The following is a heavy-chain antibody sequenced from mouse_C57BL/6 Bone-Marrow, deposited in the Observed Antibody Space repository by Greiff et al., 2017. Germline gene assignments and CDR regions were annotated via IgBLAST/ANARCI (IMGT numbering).Heavy chain of an antibody. D-gene: IGHD2-4*01. V-gene: IGHV5-16*01. Sequence: EVNVVESEGGLVQPGSSMKLSCTASGFTFSDYYMAWVRQVPEKGLEWVANINYDGSSTYYLDSLKSRFIISRDNAKNILYLQMSSLKSEDTATYYCARAYYDYVPTGFFDYWGQGTTLTVSS. CDR2: INYDGSST. CDR3: ARAYYDYVPTGFFDY. CDR1: GFTFSDYY. J-gene: IGHJ2*01.